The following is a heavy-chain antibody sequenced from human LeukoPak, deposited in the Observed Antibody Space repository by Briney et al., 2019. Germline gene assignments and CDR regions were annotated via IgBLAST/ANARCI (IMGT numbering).Heavy chain of an antibody. CDR2: IYYSGST. J-gene: IGHJ3*02. Sequence: SETLSLTCTVSGGSISSSSYYWGWIRQPPGKGLEWIGSIYYSGSTYYNPSLKSRVTISVDTSKNQFSLKLSSVTAADTAVYYCARPAQELGIGAFDIWGQGTMVTVSS. CDR1: GGSISSSSYY. V-gene: IGHV4-39*01. D-gene: IGHD7-27*01. CDR3: ARPAQELGIGAFDI.